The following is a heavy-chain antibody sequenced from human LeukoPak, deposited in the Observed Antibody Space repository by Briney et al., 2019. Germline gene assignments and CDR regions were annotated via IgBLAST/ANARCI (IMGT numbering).Heavy chain of an antibody. Sequence: SETLSLTCTVSGDSVSSSSYYWGWIRHPPGKGLEWIGSIYYSGSTYYNPSLKSRVTISVDTSKNQFSLKLSSVTAAGTAVYYCARPRGNWYFDLWGRGTLVTVSS. D-gene: IGHD3-10*01. J-gene: IGHJ2*01. CDR2: IYYSGST. CDR3: ARPRGNWYFDL. V-gene: IGHV4-39*01. CDR1: GDSVSSSSYY.